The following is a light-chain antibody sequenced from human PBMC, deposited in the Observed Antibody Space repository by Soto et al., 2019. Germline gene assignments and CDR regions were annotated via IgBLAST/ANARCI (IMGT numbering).Light chain of an antibody. V-gene: IGKV3-20*01. CDR2: GAS. J-gene: IGKJ2*01. CDR1: QRLTSSY. CDR3: QQYDSSPPSYT. Sequence: PGERATLSCRASQRLTSSYLAWYQQKPGQAPRLLIYGASSRATGIPDRFSGSGSGTDFTLTINRLEPEDFAVYYCQQYDSSPPSYTFGQGTKLEIK.